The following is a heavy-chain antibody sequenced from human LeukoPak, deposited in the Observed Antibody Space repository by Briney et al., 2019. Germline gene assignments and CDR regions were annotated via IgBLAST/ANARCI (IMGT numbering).Heavy chain of an antibody. Sequence: GGSLRLSCAASGFTFSSYAMHWVRQAPGKGLEYVSAISSNGGSTYYANSVKGRFIISRDNSKNTLYLQMGSLRAEDTAVYYCAKDTVKVATISRVPHYTDVWGKGTTVTISS. V-gene: IGHV3-64*01. J-gene: IGHJ6*03. CDR1: GFTFSSYA. CDR3: AKDTVKVATISRVPHYTDV. CDR2: ISSNGGST. D-gene: IGHD5-12*01.